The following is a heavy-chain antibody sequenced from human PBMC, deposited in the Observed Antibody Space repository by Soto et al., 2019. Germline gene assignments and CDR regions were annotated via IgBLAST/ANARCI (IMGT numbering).Heavy chain of an antibody. CDR2: IYSGGST. J-gene: IGHJ4*02. Sequence: PGGSLRLSCAASGFTVSSNYMSWVRQAPGKGLEWVSVIYSGGSTYYADSMKGRFTISRDNSKNTLYLQMNSLRAEDTAVYYCARYDFWSGYFDYWGQGTLVTVSS. CDR3: ARYDFWSGYFDY. CDR1: GFTVSSNY. V-gene: IGHV3-66*01. D-gene: IGHD3-3*01.